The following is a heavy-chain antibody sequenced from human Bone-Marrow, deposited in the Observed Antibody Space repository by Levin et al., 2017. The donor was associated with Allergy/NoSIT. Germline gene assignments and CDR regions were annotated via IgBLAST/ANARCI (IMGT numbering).Heavy chain of an antibody. V-gene: IGHV3-23*01. CDR3: AKGMVNYGGRGHAFDV. Sequence: PGESLKISCAASGFIFSNYAMSWVRQAPGKGLERVSTIIGGGEDVSDADSVKGRFTISRDNSKNTVYLQMNSLRADDTAVYYCAKGMVNYGGRGHAFDVWGQGAMVTVSS. D-gene: IGHD4-23*01. CDR2: IIGGGEDV. CDR1: GFIFSNYA. J-gene: IGHJ3*01.